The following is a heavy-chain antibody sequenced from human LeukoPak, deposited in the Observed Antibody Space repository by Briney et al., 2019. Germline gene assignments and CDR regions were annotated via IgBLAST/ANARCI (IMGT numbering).Heavy chain of an antibody. V-gene: IGHV1-69*05. CDR3: ARERPATYNWNDEITSYYYYMDV. D-gene: IGHD1-1*01. CDR2: IIPIFGTA. CDR1: GGTFSSYA. J-gene: IGHJ6*03. Sequence: ASVKVSCKASGGTFSSYAISWVRQAPGQGLEWMGGIIPIFGTANYAQKFQGRVTITTNESTSTAYMELSSLRSEDTAVYYCARERPATYNWNDEITSYYYYMDVWGKGTTVTVSS.